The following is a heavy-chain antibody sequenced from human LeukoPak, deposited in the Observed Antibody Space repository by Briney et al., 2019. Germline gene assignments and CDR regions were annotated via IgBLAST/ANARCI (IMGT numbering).Heavy chain of an antibody. D-gene: IGHD2-15*01. J-gene: IGHJ4*02. CDR1: GFTFSSYG. CDR2: IRYDGSNK. V-gene: IGHV3-30*02. CDR3: AKGYCGGGSCYGFDY. Sequence: GGSLRLSCAASGFTFSSYGMHWVRQAPGKGLEWVAFIRYDGSNKYYADSVKGRFTISRDNSKNTLYLQMNSLRAEDTAVYYCAKGYCGGGSCYGFDYWGQGTLVTVSS.